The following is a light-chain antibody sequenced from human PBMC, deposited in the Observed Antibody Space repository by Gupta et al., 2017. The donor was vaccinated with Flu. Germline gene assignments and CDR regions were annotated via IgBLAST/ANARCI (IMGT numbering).Light chain of an antibody. CDR2: AAS. V-gene: IGKV1-39*01. J-gene: IGKJ4*01. Sequence: DIQMTQSPSSLSASVGDRVTIPCRASQSIRSYLNWYQQKPGKAPKLLIYAASSLQSGVPSRFSGSGSGTDFTLTISSLQPEDFATYYCQQSYRSPLSFGGGTKVEIK. CDR3: QQSYRSPLS. CDR1: QSIRSY.